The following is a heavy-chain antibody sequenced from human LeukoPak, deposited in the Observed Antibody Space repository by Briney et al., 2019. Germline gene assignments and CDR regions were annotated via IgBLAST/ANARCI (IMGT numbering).Heavy chain of an antibody. D-gene: IGHD5-18*01. Sequence: SETLSLTCTVSGGSISTYSWSWIRQPPGKGLEWIGYTYYSGNTNYNPSLKSRVTISVDTSKNQFSLKLSSVTAADTAMYYCAGSGYSSGYLFDNWGQGTLVTVSS. CDR3: AGSGYSSGYLFDN. CDR2: TYYSGNT. CDR1: GGSISTYS. J-gene: IGHJ4*02. V-gene: IGHV4-59*01.